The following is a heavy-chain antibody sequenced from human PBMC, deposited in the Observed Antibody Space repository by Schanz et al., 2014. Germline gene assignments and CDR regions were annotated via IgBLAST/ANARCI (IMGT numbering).Heavy chain of an antibody. CDR1: GFTFSSHW. D-gene: IGHD5-18*01. V-gene: IGHV3-48*03. J-gene: IGHJ4*02. CDR3: VRVSFADPRLYRGMDRDIDY. CDR2: IPWNGAAI. Sequence: EVQLVESGGGLVKPGGSLRLSCAASGFTFSSHWMHWVRQDPGKGLEWVSNIPWNGAAIGYAGSVRGRFTISRDNAKRSLFLQMNSLRVEDTAVYYCVRVSFADPRLYRGMDRDIDYWGQGTLVTVSS.